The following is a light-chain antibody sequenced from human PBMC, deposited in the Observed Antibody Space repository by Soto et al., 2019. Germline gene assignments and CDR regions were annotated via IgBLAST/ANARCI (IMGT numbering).Light chain of an antibody. CDR3: GSYTRSRPYV. J-gene: IGLJ1*01. CDR1: SSDVGNYNS. CDR2: DVS. Sequence: QSALTQPAAVSGFPGQSITISCTGTSSDVGNYNSVSWYQQRPGKAPKFMISDVSDRPAGVSNRFSGSKSGSTDTLTISSLQAVVDAEYYCGSYTRSRPYVFATGIKVTGL. V-gene: IGLV2-14*01.